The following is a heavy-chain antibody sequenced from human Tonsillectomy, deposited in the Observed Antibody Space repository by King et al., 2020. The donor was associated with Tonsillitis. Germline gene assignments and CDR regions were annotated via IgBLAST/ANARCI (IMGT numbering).Heavy chain of an antibody. CDR1: GGSISSNYYY. CDR2: IHYSGST. CDR3: ARPQWELRLQTTFDI. J-gene: IGHJ3*02. Sequence: QLQESGPGLVKPSETLSLTCTVSGGSISSNYYYWGWIRQPPGKGLEGIGSIHYSGSTYYNPSLKSRDTISVDTSKNQFSLKLSSVTAADTAVYYCARPQWELRLQTTFDIWGQGTVVTVSS. D-gene: IGHD1-26*01. V-gene: IGHV4-39*01.